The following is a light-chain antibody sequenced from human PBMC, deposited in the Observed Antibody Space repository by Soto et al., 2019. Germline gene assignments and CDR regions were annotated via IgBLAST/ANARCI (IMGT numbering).Light chain of an antibody. CDR3: HQRSNWPPT. J-gene: IGKJ4*01. CDR1: QSVSSN. V-gene: IGKV3-11*01. Sequence: EDVLTQSPATLSLSPGERATFSCRASQSVSSNLAWYQQRPGQAPRLLIYDASNRATGIPARFSGSGSGTDFTLTISSLQPEDFALYYCHQRSNWPPTFGGGTKVEIK. CDR2: DAS.